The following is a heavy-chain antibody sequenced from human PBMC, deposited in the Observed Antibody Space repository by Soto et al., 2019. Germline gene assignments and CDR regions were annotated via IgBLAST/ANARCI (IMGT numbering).Heavy chain of an antibody. V-gene: IGHV4-30-4*01. Sequence: QVQLRESGPGLVRPSETLSLTCVGSSASSSNPTDEDSWSWIRQPPGKGLECIGSMDFRGDKDYGPPVAGRLVLSLDTVKNQGSLMLISVTAEDTAVYYCARGMFYLATGGQGSLVTFSS. J-gene: IGHJ4*02. CDR1: SASSSNPTDEDS. CDR2: MDFRGDK. CDR3: ARGMFYLAT. D-gene: IGHD6-25*01.